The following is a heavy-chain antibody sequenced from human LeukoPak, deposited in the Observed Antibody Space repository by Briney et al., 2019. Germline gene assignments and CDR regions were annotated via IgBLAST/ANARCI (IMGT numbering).Heavy chain of an antibody. J-gene: IGHJ4*02. CDR2: ISPGGDTT. CDR3: ARTITTGLSYFDY. D-gene: IGHD3-22*01. CDR1: TFTFSNYA. V-gene: IGHV3-23*01. Sequence: SGGSLRLSCAASTFTFSNYAMAWVRQAPGKGLEWVSEISPGGDTTYYADSVKGRFTISRDNSKDTLYLQMNSLRAEDTALYYCARTITTGLSYFDYWGRGTLVTVSS.